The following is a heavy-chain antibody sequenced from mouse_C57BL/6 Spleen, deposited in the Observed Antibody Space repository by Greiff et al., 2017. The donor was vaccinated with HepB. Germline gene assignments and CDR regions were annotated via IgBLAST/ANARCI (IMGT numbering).Heavy chain of an antibody. CDR3: ARHYSNYEDYFDY. CDR2: IYPRDGST. J-gene: IGHJ2*01. D-gene: IGHD2-5*01. Sequence: VQLQQSGPELVKPGASVKLSCKASGYTFTSYDTNWVKQRPGQGLEWIGWIYPRDGSTKYNEKFKGKATLTVDTSSSTAYMELHSLTSEDSAVYFCARHYSNYEDYFDYWGQGTTLTVSS. CDR1: GYTFTSYD. V-gene: IGHV1-85*01.